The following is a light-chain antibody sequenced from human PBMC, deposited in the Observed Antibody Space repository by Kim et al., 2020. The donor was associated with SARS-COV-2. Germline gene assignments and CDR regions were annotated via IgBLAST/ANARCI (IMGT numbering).Light chain of an antibody. CDR1: SLRSYY. J-gene: IGLJ2*01. CDR3: NSRDSNDNVV. Sequence: SSELTQDPAVSVALGQTVRITCQGDSLRSYYATWYQQKPGQAPILVIYGKNNRPSRIPDRFSCSSSGNTASLTITGTQAGDEADYYCNSRDSNDNVVFGG. V-gene: IGLV3-19*01. CDR2: GKN.